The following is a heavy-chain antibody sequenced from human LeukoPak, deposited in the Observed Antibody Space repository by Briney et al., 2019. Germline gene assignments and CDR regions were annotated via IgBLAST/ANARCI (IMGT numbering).Heavy chain of an antibody. CDR1: GFTFSSYA. CDR2: ISSNGGST. Sequence: GGSLRLSCAASGFTFSSYAMHWVRQAPGKGLEYVSAISSNGGSTYYANSVKGRFTISRDNSKNTLYLQMGSLRSDDTAVYYCARVYSGSYYFDYWGQGTLVTVSS. D-gene: IGHD1-26*01. J-gene: IGHJ4*02. CDR3: ARVYSGSYYFDY. V-gene: IGHV3-64*01.